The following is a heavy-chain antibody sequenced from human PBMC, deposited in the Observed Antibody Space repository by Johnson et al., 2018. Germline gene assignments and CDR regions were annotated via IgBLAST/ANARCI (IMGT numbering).Heavy chain of an antibody. CDR2: IKSKTDGGPT. CDR1: GFTFSSAW. J-gene: IGHJ6*04. CDR3: TTVVGRKKKGNATTYYV. Sequence: VQLVESGGGLVKPGGSLRLSCAASGFTFSSAWMNWVRQAPGKGLEWVGRIKSKTDGGPTDYAAPVKGRFTIPRDDSKNTLYLQRNSLKTEDTAVYYCTTVVGRKKKGNATTYYVWGKGTTVTVSS. V-gene: IGHV3-15*07. D-gene: IGHD5-12*01.